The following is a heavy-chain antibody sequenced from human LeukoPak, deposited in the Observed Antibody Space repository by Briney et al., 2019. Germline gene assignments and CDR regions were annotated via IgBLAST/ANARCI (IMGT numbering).Heavy chain of an antibody. CDR1: GSSISSGGYY. D-gene: IGHD6-13*01. J-gene: IGHJ6*02. CDR3: ARGHSSSWYQSNYYYYYGMDV. Sequence: PSQTLSLTCTVSGSSISSGGYYWSWIRQHPGKGLEWIGYIYYSGSTYYNPSLKSRVTISVDTSKNQFSLKLSSVTAADTAVYYCARGHSSSWYQSNYYYYYGMDVWGQGTTVTVSS. CDR2: IYYSGST. V-gene: IGHV4-31*03.